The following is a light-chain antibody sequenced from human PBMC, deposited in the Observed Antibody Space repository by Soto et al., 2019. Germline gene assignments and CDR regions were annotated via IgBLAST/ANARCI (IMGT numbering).Light chain of an antibody. CDR2: GAS. Sequence: EIVLTQSPGTLSLSPGERATLSCRASHSVSSSYLAWYQQKPGQAPRLLIYGASSRATGIPDRFSGSGSGTDFTLTMSRLEPEDVAAYYCQQYGSSPPITFGQGTRLEIK. J-gene: IGKJ5*01. V-gene: IGKV3-20*01. CDR1: HSVSSSY. CDR3: QQYGSSPPIT.